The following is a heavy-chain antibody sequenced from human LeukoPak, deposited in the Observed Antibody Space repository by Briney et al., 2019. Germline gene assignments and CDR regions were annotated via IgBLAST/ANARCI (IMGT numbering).Heavy chain of an antibody. CDR2: INSDGSST. Sequence: GGSLRLSCVASGFTFSSHGMHWVRQAPGKGLVWVSRINSDGSSTIHADSVKGRFTISRDNAKNTLYLQMNSLRAEDTAVYYCAREVYSSGWSSFDYWGQGTLVTVSS. V-gene: IGHV3-74*01. D-gene: IGHD6-19*01. J-gene: IGHJ4*02. CDR1: GFTFSSHG. CDR3: AREVYSSGWSSFDY.